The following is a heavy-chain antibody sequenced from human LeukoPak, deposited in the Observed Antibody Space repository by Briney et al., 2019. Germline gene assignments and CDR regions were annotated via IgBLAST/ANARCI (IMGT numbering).Heavy chain of an antibody. CDR1: GLTFSSYA. CDR2: ISGSGGST. D-gene: IGHD6-19*01. V-gene: IGHV3-23*01. Sequence: GGSLRLSCAASGLTFSSYAMSWVRQAPGKGLEWVSAISGSGGSTYYADSVKGRFTISRDNSKNTLYLQMNSLRAEDTAVYYCAKDKSWGSSGWYFFDYWGQGTLVTVSS. CDR3: AKDKSWGSSGWYFFDY. J-gene: IGHJ4*02.